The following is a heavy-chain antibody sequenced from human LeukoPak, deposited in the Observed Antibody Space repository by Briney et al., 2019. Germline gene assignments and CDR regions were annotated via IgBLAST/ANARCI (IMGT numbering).Heavy chain of an antibody. Sequence: PSETLSLTCTVSGGSIINYYWSWIRQPPGKGLEFIGYIYYSGSTSYNPSLKSRLTISVDTSKNQFSLKLSSVTAADTAVYYCARDSGTTGEVKFDPWGQGTLVTVSS. D-gene: IGHD3-10*01. CDR3: ARDSGTTGEVKFDP. CDR2: IYYSGST. V-gene: IGHV4-59*12. J-gene: IGHJ5*02. CDR1: GGSIINYY.